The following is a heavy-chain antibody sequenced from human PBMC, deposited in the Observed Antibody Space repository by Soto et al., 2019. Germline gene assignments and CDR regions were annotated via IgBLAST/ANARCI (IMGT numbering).Heavy chain of an antibody. CDR2: ISSSSDYI. J-gene: IGHJ4*02. Sequence: GGSLRLSCAASGFTFSFYTMTWVRQAPGKGLEWVSCISSSSDYIYYSDSVKGRFTISRDNAKNSLYLQMNSLRAEDTAVYYCTSELWNDVYLDYWGQGTLVTVSS. CDR3: TSELWNDVYLDY. CDR1: GFTFSFYT. D-gene: IGHD1-1*01. V-gene: IGHV3-21*01.